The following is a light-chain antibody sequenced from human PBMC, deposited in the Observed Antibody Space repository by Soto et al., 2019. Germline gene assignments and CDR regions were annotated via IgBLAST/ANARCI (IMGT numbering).Light chain of an antibody. J-gene: IGLJ1*01. V-gene: IGLV1-44*01. CDR2: SND. Sequence: QSVLTQPPSASSTPGQRVTISCSGSRSNIGSNNVYCYQQLPGTAPKLLIYSNDKRPSGVPDRFSGSKSGTSASLAISGLQSEDEADYYCAAWDDSLNGVYVFGPGTKVTVL. CDR3: AAWDDSLNGVYV. CDR1: RSNIGSNN.